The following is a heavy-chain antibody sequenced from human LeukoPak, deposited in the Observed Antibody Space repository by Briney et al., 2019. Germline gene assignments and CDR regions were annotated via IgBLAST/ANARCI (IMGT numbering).Heavy chain of an antibody. J-gene: IGHJ4*02. CDR3: ARHWPHYNFLTGYKYYFDF. Sequence: PSETLSLTCTVSGGSISSGGYYWSWIRQPPGKGLEWIGYIYHSGSTYYNPSLKSRVSISIDTSKNRFSLNVTSVSAADTAVYHCARHWPHYNFLTGYKYYFDFWGQGTLAIVSS. V-gene: IGHV4-30-2*03. CDR1: GGSISSGGYY. D-gene: IGHD3-9*01. CDR2: IYHSGST.